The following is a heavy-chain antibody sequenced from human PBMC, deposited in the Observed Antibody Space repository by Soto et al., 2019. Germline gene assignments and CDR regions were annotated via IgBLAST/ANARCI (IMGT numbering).Heavy chain of an antibody. J-gene: IGHJ4*02. CDR2: ISGSGDST. D-gene: IGHD5-18*01. CDR1: GFTFSSYA. V-gene: IGHV3-23*01. CDR3: AKGIYSYGYNSFDY. Sequence: GGSLRLSCAASGFTFSSYAMSWVRQAPGKGLEWVSAISGSGDSTYDADSVKGRFTISRDNSKNTLCLQMNSLRAEDTAVYYCAKGIYSYGYNSFDYWSQGTLVTVS.